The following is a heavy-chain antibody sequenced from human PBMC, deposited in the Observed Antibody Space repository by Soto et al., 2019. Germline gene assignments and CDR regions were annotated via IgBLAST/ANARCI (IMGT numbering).Heavy chain of an antibody. D-gene: IGHD3-22*01. CDR3: ARDAMIMYYYDSSGPFDY. Sequence: EVQLVESGGGLVQPGGSLRLSCAASGFTFSSYWMSWVRQAPGKGLEWVANIKQDGSEKYYVDSVKGRFTISRDNAKNSLYLQMNSLRAEDTAVYYCARDAMIMYYYDSSGPFDYWGQGTLVTVSS. CDR2: IKQDGSEK. J-gene: IGHJ4*02. V-gene: IGHV3-7*01. CDR1: GFTFSSYW.